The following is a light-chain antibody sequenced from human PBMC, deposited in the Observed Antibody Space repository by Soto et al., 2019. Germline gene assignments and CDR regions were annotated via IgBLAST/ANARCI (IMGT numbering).Light chain of an antibody. CDR3: QQYATSPTWT. CDR2: GTS. V-gene: IGKV3-20*01. Sequence: EFVLTQSPVTLSLSPGERATLSCRGSHCISTNCLAWYQQRSGQAPRLLIYGTSTRATGIPDRFSGSGSGTDFTLTISRLEPEDFAVYFCQQYATSPTWTFGHGTKVES. J-gene: IGKJ1*01. CDR1: HCISTNC.